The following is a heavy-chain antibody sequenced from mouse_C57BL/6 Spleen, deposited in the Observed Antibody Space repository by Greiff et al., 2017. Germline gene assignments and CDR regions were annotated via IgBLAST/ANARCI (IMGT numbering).Heavy chain of an antibody. CDR2: IYPGDGDT. J-gene: IGHJ1*03. D-gene: IGHD1-3*01. CDR3: ARSGNYGYFDV. CDR1: GYAFSSSW. V-gene: IGHV1-82*01. Sequence: VKLQESGPELVKPGASVKISCKASGYAFSSSWMNWVKQRPGKGLEWIGRIYPGDGDTNYNGKFKGKATLTADKSSSTAYMQLSSLTSEDSAVYFCARSGNYGYFDVWGTGTTVTVSS.